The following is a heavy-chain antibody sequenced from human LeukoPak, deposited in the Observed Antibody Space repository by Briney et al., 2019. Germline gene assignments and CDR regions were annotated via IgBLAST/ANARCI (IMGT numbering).Heavy chain of an antibody. V-gene: IGHV4-39*07. D-gene: IGHD5-18*01. CDR1: GGSISSSGYY. CDR3: ARVPPLWAYIDY. Sequence: PSETLSLTCSVSGGSISSSGYYWGWIRQPPGKGLEWIGSIYYSGSTYYNPSLKSRVTISVDMSKNQFSLKLTSVTAADTAVYYCARVPPLWAYIDYWGQGTLVTVSS. CDR2: IYYSGST. J-gene: IGHJ4*02.